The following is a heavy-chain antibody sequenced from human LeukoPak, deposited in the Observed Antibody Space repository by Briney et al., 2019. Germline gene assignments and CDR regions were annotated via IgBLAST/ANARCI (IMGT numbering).Heavy chain of an antibody. V-gene: IGHV1-2*02. CDR1: GYTFTGYC. CDR3: ARELTVAGAHPLDY. CDR2: INPNSGGT. Sequence: GASVKVSCKASGYTFTGYCMHWVRQAPGQGLEWMGWINPNSGGTNYAQKFQGRVTMTRDTSISTAYMELSSLRSDDTAVYYCARELTVAGAHPLDYWGQGTLVTVSS. D-gene: IGHD6-19*01. J-gene: IGHJ4*02.